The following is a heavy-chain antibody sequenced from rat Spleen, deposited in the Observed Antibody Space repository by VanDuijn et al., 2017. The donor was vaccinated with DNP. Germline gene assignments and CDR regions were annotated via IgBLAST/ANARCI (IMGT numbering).Heavy chain of an antibody. J-gene: IGHJ2*01. CDR2: ISTGGGNT. V-gene: IGHV5-31*01. CDR1: GFIFSNYW. D-gene: IGHD3-2*01. Sequence: EVQLVESGGGPVQPGRSLKLSCVASGFIFSNYWMTWIRKAPGKGLEWVASISTGGGNTYYRDSVKRRFTISRDNAKSTLYLQMNKLGSEDTATYYCARGGLWFDYWGQGVMVTVSS. CDR3: ARGGLWFDY.